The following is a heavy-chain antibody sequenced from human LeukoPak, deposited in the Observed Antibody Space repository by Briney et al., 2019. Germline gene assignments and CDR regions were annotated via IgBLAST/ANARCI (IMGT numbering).Heavy chain of an antibody. CDR1: GFTFSSYG. CDR3: AKAHSPYDIFGGGFDP. J-gene: IGHJ5*02. CDR2: ISYDGSNK. Sequence: PGGSLRLSCAASGFTFSSYGMHWVRQAPGKGLEWVAVISYDGSNKYYADSVKGRFTISRDNSKNTLYLQMNSLRAEDTAVYYCAKAHSPYDIFGGGFDPWGQGTLVTVSS. D-gene: IGHD3-9*01. V-gene: IGHV3-30*18.